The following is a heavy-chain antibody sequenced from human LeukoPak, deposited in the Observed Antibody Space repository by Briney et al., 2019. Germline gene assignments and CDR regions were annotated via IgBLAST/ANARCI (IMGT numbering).Heavy chain of an antibody. CDR3: ASAKRYSSATSDYPPPDVRSGFDY. D-gene: IGHD3-22*01. CDR1: GFTFSSYA. J-gene: IGHJ4*02. V-gene: IGHV3-30*04. Sequence: SRRLSCAAAGFTFSSYARHWVRQAPGKGLEGVAGISYDGSNKYYADSVKGRFTISRDNSTNTLYLQMNRLRAEDPAVYYCASAKRYSSATSDYPPPDVRSGFDYWGQGTLVTVS. CDR2: ISYDGSNK.